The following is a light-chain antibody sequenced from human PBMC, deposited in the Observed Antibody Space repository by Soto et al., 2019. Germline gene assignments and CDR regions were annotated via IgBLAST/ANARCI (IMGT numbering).Light chain of an antibody. CDR3: EYYDTSQSGSKV. CDR2: GNG. Sequence: SVLTQPPPVSGAPGQRVTISCTGSSSNIGAGHDVHWYQQLPGTAPKLLIYGNGNRPSGVPDRFSGSKSGTSASLAITGLQADDEADYYCEYYDTSQSGSKVFGTGTKVTVL. J-gene: IGLJ1*01. V-gene: IGLV1-40*01. CDR1: SSNIGAGHD.